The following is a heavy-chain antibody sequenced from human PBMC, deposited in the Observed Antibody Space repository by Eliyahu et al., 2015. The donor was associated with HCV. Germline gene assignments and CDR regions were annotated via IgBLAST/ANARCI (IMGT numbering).Heavy chain of an antibody. CDR2: THXSGST. D-gene: IGHD6-19*01. V-gene: IGHV4-59*01. CDR1: GGSITXYY. J-gene: IGHJ5*02. CDR3: ASGGGGIAVAGTGGWFDP. Sequence: QVQLQESGPGLVKPSETLSLTCTVSGGSITXYYWSWIRQPPGKGLEWIGFTHXSGSTXYNPSLKSRVTISVDTSKSQFSLKLTSVTAADTAVYYCASGGGGIAVAGTGGWFDPWGQGTLVTVSS.